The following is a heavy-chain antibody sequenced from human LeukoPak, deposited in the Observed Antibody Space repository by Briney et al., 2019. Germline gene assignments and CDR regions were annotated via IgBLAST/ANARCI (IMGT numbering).Heavy chain of an antibody. V-gene: IGHV1-2*02. J-gene: IGHJ4*02. CDR2: INPKTGAA. Sequence: ASVKVSCKASGYIFSDYYMHWVRQAPGQGLEWLGWINPKTGAADYAQQFRGRITMTRDTSINTDYMEMKRVTSDDTAVYYCARGAEAETSPLDYWGQGTLVTVSS. D-gene: IGHD6-13*01. CDR1: GYIFSDYY. CDR3: ARGAEAETSPLDY.